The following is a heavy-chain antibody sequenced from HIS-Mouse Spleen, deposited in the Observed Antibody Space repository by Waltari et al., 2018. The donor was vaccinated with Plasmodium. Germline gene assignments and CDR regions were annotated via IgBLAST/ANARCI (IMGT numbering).Heavy chain of an antibody. V-gene: IGHV1-2*02. Sequence: QVQLVQSGAEVKKPGASVKVSCTASGYTFTGYSMPWLRQAPGPGLEWMGWINPNSGGTNYAQKFQGRVTMTRDTSISTAYMELSRLRSDDTAVYYCARVLGYKAAAGTFVEYFQHWGQGTLVTVSS. CDR3: ARVLGYKAAAGTFVEYFQH. J-gene: IGHJ1*01. CDR2: INPNSGGT. D-gene: IGHD6-13*01. CDR1: GYTFTGYS.